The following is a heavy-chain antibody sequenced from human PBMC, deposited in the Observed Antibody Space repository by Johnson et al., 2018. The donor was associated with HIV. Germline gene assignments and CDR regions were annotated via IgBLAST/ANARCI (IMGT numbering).Heavy chain of an antibody. CDR3: AKERQLVRAFDI. CDR1: GFTFSSYG. D-gene: IGHD6-6*01. J-gene: IGHJ3*02. V-gene: IGHV3-30*18. Sequence: QVQLVESGGGVVQPGRSLRLSCAASGFTFSSYGMHWVRQAPGKGLEWVAVISYDGSNKYYADSVKGRFTISRDNSKNTLYLQMNSLRAEDTAVYYCAKERQLVRAFDIWGQGTMVTVSS. CDR2: ISYDGSNK.